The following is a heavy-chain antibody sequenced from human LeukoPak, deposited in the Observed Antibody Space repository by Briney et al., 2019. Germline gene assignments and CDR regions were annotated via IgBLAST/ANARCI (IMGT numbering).Heavy chain of an antibody. D-gene: IGHD3-16*02. Sequence: SETLSLTCTVSGDSFSSSSYFWGWIRQPPGKGLEWIGDIYYSGSTSYNPSLKSRVTVSIDTSKNQFSLKLSSVTAADTAVYYCARDLGMGHVWGSYRYKADWFDPWGQGTLVTVSS. CDR3: ARDLGMGHVWGSYRYKADWFDP. V-gene: IGHV4-39*07. CDR2: IYYSGST. CDR1: GDSFSSSSYF. J-gene: IGHJ5*02.